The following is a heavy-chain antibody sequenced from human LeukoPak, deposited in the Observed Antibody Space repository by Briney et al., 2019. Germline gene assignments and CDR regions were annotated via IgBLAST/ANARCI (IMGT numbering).Heavy chain of an antibody. V-gene: IGHV4-59*01. D-gene: IGHD1-26*01. J-gene: IGHJ4*02. Sequence: PSETLSLTCTVSGGSISSYYWSWIRQPPGKGLEWIGYIYYSGSTNYNPSLKSRVTISVDTSKNQFSLKLSSVTAADTAVYYCARDSPDFDSGSKNYFDYWGQGTLVTVSS. CDR1: GGSISSYY. CDR2: IYYSGST. CDR3: ARDSPDFDSGSKNYFDY.